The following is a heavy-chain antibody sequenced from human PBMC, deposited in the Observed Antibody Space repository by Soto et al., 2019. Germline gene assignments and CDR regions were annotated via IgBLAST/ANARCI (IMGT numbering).Heavy chain of an antibody. V-gene: IGHV3-23*01. CDR2: ISGSGGST. Sequence: EVQLLESGGGLVQPGGSLRLSCAASGFTFSSYAMSWVRQAPGKGLEWVSAISGSGGSTYYADSVKGRFTISRDNSKNTGYLQMNSLRAEDTAVYYCAKEGYEFWSGYATPCDYWGQGTLVTVSS. J-gene: IGHJ4*02. CDR3: AKEGYEFWSGYATPCDY. D-gene: IGHD3-3*01. CDR1: GFTFSSYA.